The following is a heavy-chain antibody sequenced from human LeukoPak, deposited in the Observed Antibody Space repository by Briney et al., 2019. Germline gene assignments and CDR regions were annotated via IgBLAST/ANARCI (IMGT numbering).Heavy chain of an antibody. J-gene: IGHJ4*02. CDR1: GLTFSNYA. Sequence: GGSLRLSCAASGLTFSNYAMSWVRQSPGKGLEWVSLISPNGGVTYYVDSVKGRFTISRDNSKNTLYLQMNSLRAEDTAVYYCAKGPLQLWLRYFDYWGQGTLVTVSS. CDR2: ISPNGGVT. D-gene: IGHD5-18*01. V-gene: IGHV3-23*01. CDR3: AKGPLQLWLRYFDY.